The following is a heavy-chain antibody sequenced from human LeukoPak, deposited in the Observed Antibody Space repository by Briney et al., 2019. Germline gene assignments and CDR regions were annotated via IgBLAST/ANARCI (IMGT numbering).Heavy chain of an antibody. CDR2: ISSSGSTI. CDR1: GFTFSDYY. Sequence: GGSLRLSCAASGFTFSDYYMSWIRQAPGKGLEWVSYISSSGSTIYYADSVKGRFTISRDNAKNSLFLQMNSLRAEDTAVYYCARDLRDGDYSLDYWGQGTLVTVSS. J-gene: IGHJ4*02. V-gene: IGHV3-11*01. CDR3: ARDLRDGDYSLDY. D-gene: IGHD4-17*01.